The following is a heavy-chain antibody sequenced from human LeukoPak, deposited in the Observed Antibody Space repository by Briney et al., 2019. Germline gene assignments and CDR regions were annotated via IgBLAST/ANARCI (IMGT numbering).Heavy chain of an antibody. J-gene: IGHJ6*02. Sequence: ASVKVSCKASGGTFSSYAISWVRQAPGQGLEWMGRFIPILGIANYAQKFQGRVTITADKSTSTAYMELSSLRSEDTAVYYCARATRTHDIAAAGPPIYYGMDVWGQGTTVTVSS. V-gene: IGHV1-69*04. CDR1: GGTFSSYA. CDR2: FIPILGIA. D-gene: IGHD6-13*01. CDR3: ARATRTHDIAAAGPPIYYGMDV.